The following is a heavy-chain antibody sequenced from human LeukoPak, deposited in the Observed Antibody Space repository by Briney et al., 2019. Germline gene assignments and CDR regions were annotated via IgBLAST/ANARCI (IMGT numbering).Heavy chain of an antibody. D-gene: IGHD2-15*01. CDR1: GVSFSGYY. CDR2: INHSGST. Sequence: PSETLSLTCAVYGVSFSGYYWSWIRQPPGKGLEWIGEINHSGSTNYNPSLKSRVTISVDTSKNQFSLKLSSVTAADTAVYYCARVDCSGGSCYYYYGMDVWGQGTTVTVSS. CDR3: ARVDCSGGSCYYYYGMDV. V-gene: IGHV4-34*01. J-gene: IGHJ6*02.